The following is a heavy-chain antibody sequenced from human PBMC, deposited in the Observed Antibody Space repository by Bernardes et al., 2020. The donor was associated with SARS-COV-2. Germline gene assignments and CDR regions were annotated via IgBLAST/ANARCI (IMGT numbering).Heavy chain of an antibody. CDR2: IYHSGST. CDR1: GYSISSGYY. Sequence: SLTCAVSGYSISSGYYWGWIRQPPGKGLEWIGSIYHSGSTYYNPSLKSRVTISVDTSKNQFSLRLTSVTAADTAVYYCAREDKGWLQFRGLFDYWGQGTLVTVSS. D-gene: IGHD5-12*01. CDR3: AREDKGWLQFRGLFDY. V-gene: IGHV4-38-2*02. J-gene: IGHJ4*02.